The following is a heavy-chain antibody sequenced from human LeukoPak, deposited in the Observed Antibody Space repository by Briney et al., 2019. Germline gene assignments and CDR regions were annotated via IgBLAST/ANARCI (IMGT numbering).Heavy chain of an antibody. CDR2: IYPADSDT. D-gene: IGHD3-3*02. V-gene: IGHV5-51*01. CDR1: GSRFTSYW. J-gene: IGHJ4*02. CDR3: ARLGFLWLLDY. Sequence: GGSLQICCQGSGSRFTSYWMGGGRPVPGKGRGGRGIIYPADSDTTYTPPFQCQVTISADKSIRTAYLQWSSLKASHTAMYYCARLGFLWLLDYWGQGPWSPSPQ.